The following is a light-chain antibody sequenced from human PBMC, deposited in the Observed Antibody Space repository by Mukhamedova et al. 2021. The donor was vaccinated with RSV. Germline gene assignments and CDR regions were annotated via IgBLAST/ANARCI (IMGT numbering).Light chain of an antibody. CDR2: GAS. Sequence: LAWYQQKPGQAPRLLIYGASSRATGIPDRFSGSGSVTDFTLTISRLEPEDFAVYYCQQYGSSPFTFGPGTKVDIK. J-gene: IGKJ3*01. V-gene: IGKV3-20*01. CDR3: QQYGSSPFT.